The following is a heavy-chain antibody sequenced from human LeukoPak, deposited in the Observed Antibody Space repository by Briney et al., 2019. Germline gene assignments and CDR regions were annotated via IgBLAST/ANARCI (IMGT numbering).Heavy chain of an antibody. D-gene: IGHD3-22*01. CDR2: FDPEDGET. CDR3: ATDTRYYDSSGYSTFWY. CDR1: GYTFTGYH. J-gene: IGHJ4*02. Sequence: ASVKVSCKASGYTFTGYHMHWVRQAPGQGLEWMGGFDPEDGETIYAQKFQGRVTMTEDTSTDTAYMELSSLRSEDTAVYYCATDTRYYDSSGYSTFWYWGQGTLVTVSS. V-gene: IGHV1-24*01.